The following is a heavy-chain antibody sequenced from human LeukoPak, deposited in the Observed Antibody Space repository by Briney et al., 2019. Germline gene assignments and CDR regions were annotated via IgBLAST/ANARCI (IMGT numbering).Heavy chain of an antibody. J-gene: IGHJ6*03. CDR3: ARRPVAGPSLQDYYMDV. CDR1: GFTFDDYG. V-gene: IGHV3-20*04. CDR2: INWNGGST. Sequence: GGSLRLSCAASGFTFDDYGMSWVRQAPGKGLEWVSGINWNGGSTGYADSVKGRFTISRDNAKNSLYLQMNSLRAEDTALYYCARRPVAGPSLQDYYMDVWGKGTTVTVSS. D-gene: IGHD6-19*01.